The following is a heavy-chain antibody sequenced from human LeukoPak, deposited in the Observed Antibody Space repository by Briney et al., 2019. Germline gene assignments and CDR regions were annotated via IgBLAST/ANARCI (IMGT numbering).Heavy chain of an antibody. V-gene: IGHV4-59*01. CDR2: IYYSGST. D-gene: IGHD3-22*01. J-gene: IGHJ4*02. CDR3: ARYYYDSSSYRVDY. Sequence: PSETLSLTCTVSSDSISSYYWCWIRQPPGKGLEWIGYIYYSGSTNYNPSLKSRVTISVDTSKNQFSLKLSSVTAADTAVYYCARYYYDSSSYRVDYWGQGTLVTVSS. CDR1: SDSISSYY.